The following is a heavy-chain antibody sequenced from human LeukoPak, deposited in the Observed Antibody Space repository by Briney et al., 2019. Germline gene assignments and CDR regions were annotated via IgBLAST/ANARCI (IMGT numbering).Heavy chain of an antibody. Sequence: SETLSLTCTVSGGSISSYYWSWIRQPPGKGLEWIGYIYYSRSTNYNPSLKSRVTISLDTSKNQFSLKVNSVTAADTAVYYCARSELLWFGGVNSGFDYWGQGTLVTVSS. CDR3: ARSELLWFGGVNSGFDY. CDR1: GGSISSYY. CDR2: IYYSRST. J-gene: IGHJ4*02. D-gene: IGHD3-10*01. V-gene: IGHV4-59*01.